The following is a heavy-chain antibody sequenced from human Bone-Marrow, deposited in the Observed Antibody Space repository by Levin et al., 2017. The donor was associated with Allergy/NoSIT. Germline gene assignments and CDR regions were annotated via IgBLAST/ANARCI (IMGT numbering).Heavy chain of an antibody. Sequence: SCAASGFTFSNAWMSWVRQAPGKGLEWVGRIKSKTDGGTTDYAAPVKGRFTISRDDSKNTLYLQMNSLKTEDTAVYYCTTDPYPTYYYGSGSPTRPDYWGQGTLVTVSS. CDR3: TTDPYPTYYYGSGSPTRPDY. D-gene: IGHD3-10*01. J-gene: IGHJ4*02. CDR2: IKSKTDGGTT. CDR1: GFTFSNAW. V-gene: IGHV3-15*01.